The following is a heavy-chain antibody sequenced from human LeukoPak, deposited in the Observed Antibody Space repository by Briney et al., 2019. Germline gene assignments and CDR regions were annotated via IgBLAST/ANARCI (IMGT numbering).Heavy chain of an antibody. D-gene: IGHD1-26*01. CDR3: ARDPLRIVGATNYFDY. Sequence: SVKVSCKASGGTFISYAISWVRQAPGQGLEWMGGIIPIFGTANYAQKFQGRVTITADESTSTAYMELSSLRSEDTAVYYCARDPLRIVGATNYFDYWGQGTLVTVSS. J-gene: IGHJ4*02. CDR2: IIPIFGTA. CDR1: GGTFISYA. V-gene: IGHV1-69*01.